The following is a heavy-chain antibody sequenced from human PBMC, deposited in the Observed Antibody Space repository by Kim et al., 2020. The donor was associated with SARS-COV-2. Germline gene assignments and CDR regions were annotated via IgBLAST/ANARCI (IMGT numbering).Heavy chain of an antibody. J-gene: IGHJ4*02. CDR2: IWYDGSNK. V-gene: IGHV3-33*01. CDR1: GFTFSSYG. Sequence: GGSLRLSCAASGFTFSSYGMHWVRQAPGKGLEWVAVIWYDGSNKTDADSVKGRFTISRDNSKNTLYLLMDSLRAEDTAVYFCAREGSYPVSCIDYWVQGTLVTVSS. CDR3: AREGSYPVSCIDY. D-gene: IGHD3-10*01.